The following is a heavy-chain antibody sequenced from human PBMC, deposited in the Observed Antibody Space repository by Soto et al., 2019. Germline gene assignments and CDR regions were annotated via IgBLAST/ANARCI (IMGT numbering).Heavy chain of an antibody. D-gene: IGHD2-15*01. V-gene: IGHV3-74*01. Sequence: GESLRLSCAASGFTFSSYWIHWVRQAPGKGLVWVSRINSDGSTTNYADSAKGRFTISNDNAKNTLYLQMNSLRAEYTAVYFCARGVAGYYAMDVWGQGTTVTVSS. J-gene: IGHJ6*02. CDR1: GFTFSSYW. CDR2: INSDGSTT. CDR3: ARGVAGYYAMDV.